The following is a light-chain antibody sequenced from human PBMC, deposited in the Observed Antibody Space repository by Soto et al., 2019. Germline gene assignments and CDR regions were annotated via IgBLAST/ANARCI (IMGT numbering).Light chain of an antibody. Sequence: EIVLTQSPDTLSLSPGERATLSCRASQSVSSSYLGWYQQKPGQAPRLLIYGASSRATGIPDRFSGSGSGTGFTLTISRLEPEDFAVYYCQQYGSSPPLTFGGGTKVEIK. J-gene: IGKJ4*01. CDR2: GAS. CDR1: QSVSSSY. CDR3: QQYGSSPPLT. V-gene: IGKV3-20*01.